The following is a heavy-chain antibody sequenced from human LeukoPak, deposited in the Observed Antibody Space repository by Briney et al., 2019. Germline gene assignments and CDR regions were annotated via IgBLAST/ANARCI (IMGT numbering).Heavy chain of an antibody. CDR3: AREGMQDIRVAGSSPRELNWFDP. V-gene: IGHV3-30-3*01. CDR2: ISYDGSNK. Sequence: PGRSLRPSCAASGFTFSSYAMHWVRQAPGKGLEWVAVISYDGSNKYYADSVKGRFTISRDNSKNTLYLQMNSLRAEDTAVYYCAREGMQDIRVAGSSPRELNWFDPWGQGTLVTVSS. J-gene: IGHJ5*02. CDR1: GFTFSSYA. D-gene: IGHD2-15*01.